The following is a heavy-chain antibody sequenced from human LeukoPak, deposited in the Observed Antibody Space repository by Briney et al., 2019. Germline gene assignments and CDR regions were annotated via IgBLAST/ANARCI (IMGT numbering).Heavy chain of an antibody. D-gene: IGHD3-3*02. CDR2: IHSGGTT. V-gene: IGHV4-61*02. CDR1: GGSMSSGSYF. J-gene: IGHJ6*03. CDR3: ARDNGSGYTKGYEHYYYYLDV. Sequence: SETLSLTCTVSGGSMSSGSYFWSWIRQPAGKGLEWIGRIHSGGTTNYNPSLMSRVTLSIDKSKKYISLILTSVTAADTALYYCARDNGSGYTKGYEHYYYYLDVWGKGTTVTVSS.